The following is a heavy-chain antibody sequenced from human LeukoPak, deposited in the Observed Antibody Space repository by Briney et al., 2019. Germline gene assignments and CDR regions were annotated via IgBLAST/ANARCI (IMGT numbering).Heavy chain of an antibody. CDR1: GFTFSRYS. J-gene: IGHJ4*02. D-gene: IGHD2-15*01. CDR2: MSSSDDGR. Sequence: GGSLRLSCAASGFTFSRYSMNWVRQAPGKRLEWVSAMSSSDDGRYYAASVRGRFTISRDTSRSTLYLQMNSLRAEDAAVYYCGKAPVTSCRGAFCYPFDYWGQGTLVTVSS. V-gene: IGHV3-23*01. CDR3: GKAPVTSCRGAFCYPFDY.